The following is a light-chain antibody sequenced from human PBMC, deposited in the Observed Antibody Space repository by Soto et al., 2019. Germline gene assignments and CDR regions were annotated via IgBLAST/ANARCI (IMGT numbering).Light chain of an antibody. Sequence: QSVLTQPASVSGSPVQLITISCTGTSSDVGGYNYVSWYQQHPGKAPKLMIYDVSNRPSGVSNRFSGSKSGNTASLTISGLQAEDEADYYCSSYASSSTYVFGTGTKVTV. CDR1: SSDVGGYNY. V-gene: IGLV2-14*01. CDR2: DVS. CDR3: SSYASSSTYV. J-gene: IGLJ1*01.